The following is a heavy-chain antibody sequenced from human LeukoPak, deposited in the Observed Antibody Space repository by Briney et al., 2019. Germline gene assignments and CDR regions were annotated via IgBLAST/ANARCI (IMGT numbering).Heavy chain of an antibody. CDR2: INPNSGGT. Sequence: GASVTVSCKASGYTFIDYSTHWVRQAPGQGLEWMGWINPNSGGTNYAQRFQGRVTMTGDTSISTAYMELSSLRSDDTTVYYCARGAGNFFDYWGQGTLVTISS. V-gene: IGHV1-2*02. J-gene: IGHJ4*02. CDR1: GYTFIDYS. CDR3: ARGAGNFFDY.